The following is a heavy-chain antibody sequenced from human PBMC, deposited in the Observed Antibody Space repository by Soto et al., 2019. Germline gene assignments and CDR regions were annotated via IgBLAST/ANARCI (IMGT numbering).Heavy chain of an antibody. D-gene: IGHD4-17*01. V-gene: IGHV1-8*01. J-gene: IGHJ2*01. CDR3: ARVHTVTTYFDV. CDR1: GYTFTSYD. Sequence: QVQLVQSGAEVKKPGASVKVSCKASGYTFTSYDINWVRQATEQGLEWMGWMNPNSGNTGSAQRFQGRLTMTRNTSINTAYMELTSLTSEDAAVYFCARVHTVTTYFDVWGRGTLVTVSS. CDR2: MNPNSGNT.